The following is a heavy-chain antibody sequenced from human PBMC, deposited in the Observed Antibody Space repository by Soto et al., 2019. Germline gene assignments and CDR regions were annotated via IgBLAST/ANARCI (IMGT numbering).Heavy chain of an antibody. CDR3: XGLRSDYYDSSGSDFDY. CDR2: IRSKAYGGTT. V-gene: IGHV3-49*04. Sequence: GGSLRLSCSASGFTFGYYAMSWVRQAPGKGLEWVGFIRSKAYGGTTEYAASVKGRFTISRDDSKSIAYLQMNSLKTEDTAVYYCXGLRSDYYDSSGSDFDYWGQGTLVTVSS. CDR1: GFTFGYYA. D-gene: IGHD3-22*01. J-gene: IGHJ4*02.